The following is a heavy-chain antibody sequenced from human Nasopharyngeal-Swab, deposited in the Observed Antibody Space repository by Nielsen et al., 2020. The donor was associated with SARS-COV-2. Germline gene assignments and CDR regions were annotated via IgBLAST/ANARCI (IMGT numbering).Heavy chain of an antibody. CDR3: AREHLDTAMVSDY. CDR2: ISSSSSTI. J-gene: IGHJ4*02. Sequence: WIRQPPGKGLEWVSSISSSSSTIYYADSVKGRFTISRDNAKNSLYLQMNSLRAEDTAVYYCAREHLDTAMVSDYWGQGTLVTVSS. D-gene: IGHD5-18*01. V-gene: IGHV3-48*04.